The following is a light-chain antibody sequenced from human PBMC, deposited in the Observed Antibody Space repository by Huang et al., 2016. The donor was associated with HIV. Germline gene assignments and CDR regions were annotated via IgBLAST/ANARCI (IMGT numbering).Light chain of an antibody. Sequence: DIVLTQSPGTVSLSPGERATLSCRASQSVNSNYLAWYQQKPGQAPRRLSYGASSRATGIPDRCSGSGSETDFTLTISRLEPEDFAVFYCQHYGTSPPFTFGQGTKVEIK. V-gene: IGKV3-20*01. J-gene: IGKJ1*01. CDR3: QHYGTSPPFT. CDR1: QSVNSNY. CDR2: GAS.